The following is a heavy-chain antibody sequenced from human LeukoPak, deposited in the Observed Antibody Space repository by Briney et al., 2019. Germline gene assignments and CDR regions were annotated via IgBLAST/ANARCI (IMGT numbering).Heavy chain of an antibody. CDR1: GGSFSGYY. Sequence: SETLSLTCAVYGGSFSGYYWSWIRQPPGKGLEWIGEINHSGSTNYNPSLKSRVTISVDTSKNQFSLKLSSVTAADTAVYYCARDHDYGDYWGQGILVTVSS. V-gene: IGHV4-34*01. J-gene: IGHJ4*02. CDR3: ARDHDYGDY. CDR2: INHSGST.